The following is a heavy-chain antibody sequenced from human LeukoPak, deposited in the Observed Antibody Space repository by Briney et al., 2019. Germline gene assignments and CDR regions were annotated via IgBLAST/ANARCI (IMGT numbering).Heavy chain of an antibody. V-gene: IGHV4-39*07. CDR1: GGSISSSSYY. J-gene: IGHJ3*02. CDR2: IYYSGST. Sequence: SETLSLTCTVSGGSISSSSYYWGWIRQPPGKGLEWIGSIYYSGSTYYNPSLKSRVTISVDTSKNQFSLKLSSVTAADTAVYYCARDLGPGAKYYYDSSGYSTPIWGQGTMVTVSS. D-gene: IGHD3-22*01. CDR3: ARDLGPGAKYYYDSSGYSTPI.